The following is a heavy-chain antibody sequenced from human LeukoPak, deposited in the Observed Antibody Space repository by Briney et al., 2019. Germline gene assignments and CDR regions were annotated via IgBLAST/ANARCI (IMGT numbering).Heavy chain of an antibody. CDR2: ISFDGNNN. CDR1: GFTFSSYA. CDR3: AKSSLSYSPEDH. D-gene: IGHD1-26*01. V-gene: IGHV3-30*18. J-gene: IGHJ4*02. Sequence: GGSLRLSCAASGFTFSSYAMHWVRQAPGKGLEWVAVISFDGNNNDYADSVKGRFTISRDNSKNTLYLEMNSLRDEDTAVYYCAKSSLSYSPEDHWGQGTLVTVSS.